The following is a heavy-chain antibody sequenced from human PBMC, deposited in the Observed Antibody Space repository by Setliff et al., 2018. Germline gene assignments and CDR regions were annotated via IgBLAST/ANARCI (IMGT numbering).Heavy chain of an antibody. CDR3: ARAHTWSLPNDNSGYPGWFDP. J-gene: IGHJ5*02. V-gene: IGHV4-38-2*01. CDR1: GFSISSGYY. CDR2: MHYSGRA. D-gene: IGHD3-22*01. Sequence: SETLSLTCAVSGFSISSGYYWGWIRQPPGKGLEWIGSMHYSGRAYYSSSLKSRVTMSVDTSKNHVSLKLSSVTAADTAVYYCARAHTWSLPNDNSGYPGWFDPWGQGTLVTVSS.